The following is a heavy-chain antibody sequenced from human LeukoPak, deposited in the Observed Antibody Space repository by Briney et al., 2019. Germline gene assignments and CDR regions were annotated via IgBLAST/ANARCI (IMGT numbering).Heavy chain of an antibody. CDR2: IGSDGGGT. D-gene: IGHD1-7*01. Sequence: TGGSLRLSCTASGFTFSNYAMSWVRQTPGKGLECVSGIGSDGGGTAYADSVKGRFTISRDNSKNMLYLQMNSLRVEDTAIYYCAKKNSGPYPFDFWGQGTLVTVSS. V-gene: IGHV3-23*01. CDR1: GFTFSNYA. CDR3: AKKNSGPYPFDF. J-gene: IGHJ4*02.